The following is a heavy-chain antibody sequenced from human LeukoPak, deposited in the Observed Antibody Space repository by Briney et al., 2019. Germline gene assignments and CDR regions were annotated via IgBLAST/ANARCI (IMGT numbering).Heavy chain of an antibody. D-gene: IGHD6-13*01. CDR2: ISSHGGTT. V-gene: IGHV3-64*01. CDR1: GFTFSSFS. Sequence: GGSLRLSCAASGFTFSSFSMNWVRQAPGKGLEYVSAISSHGGTTFYASSVKGRFTISRDNSKNTLYLQMGSLRTEDTAVYYCAGARIAAAVFEYWGQGTLVTVSS. CDR3: AGARIAAAVFEY. J-gene: IGHJ4*02.